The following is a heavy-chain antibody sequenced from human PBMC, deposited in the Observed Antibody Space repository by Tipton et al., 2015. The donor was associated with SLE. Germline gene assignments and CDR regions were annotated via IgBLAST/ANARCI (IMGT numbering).Heavy chain of an antibody. V-gene: IGHV4-34*11. Sequence: TLSLTCAVYGGSFSGYYWGWIRQPPGKGLEWIGYVDYIGSTNYNPSLKSRLTILVHRYKNQFSLKLSSVTAADTAVYFCARTPGSGWQYYFDYWGQGTLVTVSS. CDR2: VDYIGST. D-gene: IGHD6-19*01. J-gene: IGHJ4*02. CDR1: GGSFSGYY. CDR3: ARTPGSGWQYYFDY.